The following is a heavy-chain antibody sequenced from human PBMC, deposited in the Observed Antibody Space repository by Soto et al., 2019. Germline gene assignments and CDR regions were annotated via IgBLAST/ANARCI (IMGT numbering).Heavy chain of an antibody. Sequence: PSETLSLTCTVSGGSISSSSYYWGWIRQPPGKGLEWIGSIYYSGSTYYNPSLKSRVTISVDTSKNQFSLKLSSVTAADTAVYYCARQGHSYGSPLYLDYWGQGTLVTV. J-gene: IGHJ4*02. CDR1: GGSISSSSYY. CDR2: IYYSGST. V-gene: IGHV4-39*01. CDR3: ARQGHSYGSPLYLDY. D-gene: IGHD5-18*01.